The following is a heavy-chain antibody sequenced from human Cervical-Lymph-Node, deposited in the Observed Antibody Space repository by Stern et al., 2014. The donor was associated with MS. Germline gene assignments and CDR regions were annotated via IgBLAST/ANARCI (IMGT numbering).Heavy chain of an antibody. D-gene: IGHD3-9*01. Sequence: HVQLVQSGAEVKKPGSSVKVSCKASGDTFISYAITWVRQAPGQGLEWMGDIIPMFGTANYAQKFQDRVTITADKSTSTAYMEVNSLNSEDTAVYYCAGPRYNSWGQGTQVIVSS. V-gene: IGHV1-69*06. CDR2: IIPMFGTA. CDR3: AGPRYNS. J-gene: IGHJ4*02. CDR1: GDTFISYA.